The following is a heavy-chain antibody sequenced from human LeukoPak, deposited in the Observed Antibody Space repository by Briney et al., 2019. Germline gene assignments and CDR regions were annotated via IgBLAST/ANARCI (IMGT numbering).Heavy chain of an antibody. Sequence: GGSLRLSCAASGFTFSSYAMSWVRQAPGKGLEWVSAISGSGGSTYYADSVKGRFTISRDNSKNTLYLQMNSLRAEDTAVYYCAKDLRRTMIVVPTKSQRDAFDIWGQGTMVTVSS. CDR1: GFTFSSYA. V-gene: IGHV3-23*01. CDR2: ISGSGGST. J-gene: IGHJ3*02. CDR3: AKDLRRTMIVVPTKSQRDAFDI. D-gene: IGHD3-22*01.